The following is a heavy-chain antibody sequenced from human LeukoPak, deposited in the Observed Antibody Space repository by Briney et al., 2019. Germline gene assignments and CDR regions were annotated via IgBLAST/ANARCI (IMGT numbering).Heavy chain of an antibody. V-gene: IGHV3-53*01. J-gene: IGHJ3*02. CDR3: ASKFPNYDFSAPTLSIGALDI. Sequence: GGSLRLSCTASDLIVSNNFMSWVRRTPGEGLEWVSVISGRGKTYYADSVNGRFTISRDNSKNIVSLQMNSLRAEDSAVYFCASKFPNYDFSAPTLSIGALDIWGQGTTVTVSS. CDR2: ISGRGKT. D-gene: IGHD3/OR15-3a*01. CDR1: DLIVSNNF.